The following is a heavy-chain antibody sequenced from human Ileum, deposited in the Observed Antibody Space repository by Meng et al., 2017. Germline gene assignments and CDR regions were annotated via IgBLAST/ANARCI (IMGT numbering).Heavy chain of an antibody. J-gene: IGHJ5*02. Sequence: QVQLQESGPGLVKPSQTLSLTCTVSGGSISSGDYYWSWIRQPPGKGLEWIGYIYYSVPPYYSPPLRSRLSISMDTSKNQFSLRLTSVTAADTAVYYCAASLDGSRFDPWGQGTLVTVSS. D-gene: IGHD2-2*03. CDR2: IYYSVPP. CDR1: GGSISSGDYY. CDR3: AASLDGSRFDP. V-gene: IGHV4-30-4*01.